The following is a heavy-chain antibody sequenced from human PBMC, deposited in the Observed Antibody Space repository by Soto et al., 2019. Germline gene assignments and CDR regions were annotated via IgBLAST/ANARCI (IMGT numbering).Heavy chain of an antibody. D-gene: IGHD2-2*01. Sequence: GGSLRLSCAASGFTFSSHAMSWVRQVPGKGLDWVSAISGSGYSTYYADSVKGRFTISRDNSKSTVYLQMNSLTDEDTAVYYCAKPNLYWCSTSCYDYWGQGTLVTVSS. CDR1: GFTFSSHA. CDR2: ISGSGYST. CDR3: AKPNLYWCSTSCYDY. V-gene: IGHV3-23*01. J-gene: IGHJ4*02.